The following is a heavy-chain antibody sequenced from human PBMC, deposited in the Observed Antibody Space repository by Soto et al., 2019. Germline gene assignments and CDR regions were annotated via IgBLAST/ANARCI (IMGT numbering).Heavy chain of an antibody. CDR2: INTYNGNT. CDR1: GYTFTNYG. J-gene: IGHJ5*02. D-gene: IGHD3-10*01. Sequence: ASVKVSCKASGYTFTNYGISWVRQAPGQGLEWMGWINTYNGNTNHAQKLQGRVTMTTDTSTSTAYMELRSLRSDDTAVYYCARGVGSGTYYNQYSWLDPWGQGTLVTVSS. CDR3: ARGVGSGTYYNQYSWLDP. V-gene: IGHV1-18*01.